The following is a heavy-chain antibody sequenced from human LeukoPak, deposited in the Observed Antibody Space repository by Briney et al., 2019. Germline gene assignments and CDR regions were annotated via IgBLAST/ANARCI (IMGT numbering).Heavy chain of an antibody. Sequence: PSETLSLTCSVSGGSISGYYWSWIRQLPGERLEWIGFVYHNGRTTYNPSLESRVTISVDTSRNQVSLNLRFVTAADTAVYYCASRHVRGVRGAFDIWGQGTMVTVSS. J-gene: IGHJ3*02. D-gene: IGHD3-10*01. V-gene: IGHV4-59*01. CDR2: VYHNGRT. CDR1: GGSISGYY. CDR3: ASRHVRGVRGAFDI.